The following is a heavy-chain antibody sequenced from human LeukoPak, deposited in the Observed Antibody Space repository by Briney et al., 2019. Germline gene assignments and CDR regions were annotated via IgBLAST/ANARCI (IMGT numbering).Heavy chain of an antibody. CDR2: MNPNSGGT. CDR1: GYTFTAYY. D-gene: IGHD2-15*01. Sequence: ASLKASSKASGYTFTAYYMHWVRQAAGQGLEWMGWMNPNSGGTNYAQKFQGRVTMTRDTSISTAYMELSRLRSDDTAVYYCAISGGGYYYYGMDVWGQGTTVTVSS. CDR3: AISGGGYYYYGMDV. J-gene: IGHJ6*02. V-gene: IGHV1-2*02.